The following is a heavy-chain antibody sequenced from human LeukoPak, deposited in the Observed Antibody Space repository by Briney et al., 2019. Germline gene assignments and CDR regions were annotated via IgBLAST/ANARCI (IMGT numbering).Heavy chain of an antibody. V-gene: IGHV1-2*02. J-gene: IGHJ4*02. D-gene: IGHD4-17*01. CDR3: ASYYGDYAFDY. CDR1: GYTFTGYY. CDR2: INPNSGGT. Sequence: ASVKVSCKASGYTFTGYYMHWVRQAPGPGLEWIGWINPNSGGTNYAQKFQGRVTRTRDTSISTAYMELSRLRSDDTAVYYCASYYGDYAFDYWGQGTLVTVSS.